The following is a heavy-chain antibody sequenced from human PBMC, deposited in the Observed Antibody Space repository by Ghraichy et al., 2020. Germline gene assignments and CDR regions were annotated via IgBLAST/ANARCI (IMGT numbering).Heavy chain of an antibody. D-gene: IGHD6-19*01. J-gene: IGHJ4*02. V-gene: IGHV3-23*01. CDR3: AIPRGGAVAGGFDY. Sequence: GGSLRLSCAASGFTFSSYAMSWVRQAPGKGLEWVSAISGSGGSTYYADSVKGRFTISRDNSKNTLYLQMNSLRAEDTAVYYCAIPRGGAVAGGFDYWGQGTLVTVSS. CDR2: ISGSGGST. CDR1: GFTFSSYA.